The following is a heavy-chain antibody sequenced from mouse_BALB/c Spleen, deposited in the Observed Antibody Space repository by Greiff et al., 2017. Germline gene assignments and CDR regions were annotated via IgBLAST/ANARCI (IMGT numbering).Heavy chain of an antibody. J-gene: IGHJ1*01. V-gene: IGHV2-2*01. CDR2: IWSGGST. D-gene: IGHD2-1*01. Sequence: VKLVESGPGLVQPSQSLSITCTVSGFSLTSYGVHWVRQSPGKGLEWLGVIWSGGSTDYNAAFISRLSISKDNSKSQVFLKMNSLQTDDTARYYCAREGKDWYFDVWGAGTTVTVSS. CDR1: GFSLTSYG. CDR3: AREGKDWYFDV.